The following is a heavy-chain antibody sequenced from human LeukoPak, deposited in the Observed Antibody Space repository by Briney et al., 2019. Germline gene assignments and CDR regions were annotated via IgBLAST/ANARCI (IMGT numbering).Heavy chain of an antibody. CDR3: AKGHRYCTSGNCNSAVDY. V-gene: IGHV3-23*01. J-gene: IGHJ4*02. Sequence: GGSLRLSCSMSGFTLSHYAMSWVRQAPGKGLEWVSTIGGGGGSADYTDSVKGRFTISRDNSKNTLYLQMNSLGAEDTAVYYCAKGHRYCTSGNCNSAVDYWGQGTLVTVSS. CDR1: GFTLSHYA. CDR2: IGGGGGSA. D-gene: IGHD2-15*01.